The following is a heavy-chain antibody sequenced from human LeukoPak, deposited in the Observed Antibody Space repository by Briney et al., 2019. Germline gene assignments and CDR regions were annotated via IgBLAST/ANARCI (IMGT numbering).Heavy chain of an antibody. CDR2: INPSGGST. J-gene: IGHJ4*02. CDR3: ARDLTTMIVGTRKQGFQRRSFDY. CDR1: GYTFTSYY. Sequence: ASVKVSCKASGYTFTSYYMHGVRQAPGQGLEWMGIINPSGGSTSYAQKFQGRVTMTRDTSTSTVYMELSSLRSEDTAVYYCARDLTTMIVGTRKQGFQRRSFDYWGQGTLVTVSS. D-gene: IGHD3-22*01. V-gene: IGHV1-46*01.